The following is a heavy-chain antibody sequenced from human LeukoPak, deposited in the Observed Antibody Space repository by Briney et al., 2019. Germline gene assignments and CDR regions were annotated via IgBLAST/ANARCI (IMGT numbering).Heavy chain of an antibody. CDR2: INTDGSST. CDR1: AFSVGSNF. CDR3: ARVSSSSWWALDY. D-gene: IGHD6-13*01. Sequence: GGSLRLSCVDSAFSVGSNFMSWVRQAPGKGLVWVSRINTDGSSTSYADSVKGRFTISRDNAKNTLYLQMNSLRAEDTAVYYCARVSSSSWWALDYWGQGTLVTVSS. J-gene: IGHJ4*02. V-gene: IGHV3-74*01.